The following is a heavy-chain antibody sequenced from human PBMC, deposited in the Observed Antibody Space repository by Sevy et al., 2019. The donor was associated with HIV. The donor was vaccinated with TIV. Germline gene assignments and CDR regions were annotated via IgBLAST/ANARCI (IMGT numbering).Heavy chain of an antibody. Sequence: ASVKVSCKASGYTFSVKYIHWVRQAPGQGLEWVGWIDPKSGGTSYAQKFQGRVSMTRDTSISTAYMELYWLPSDDTDVYYCARGGSKWNDDYFDYWGQGSLVTVSS. D-gene: IGHD1-20*01. CDR1: GYTFSVKY. J-gene: IGHJ4*02. CDR3: ARGGSKWNDDYFDY. V-gene: IGHV1-2*02. CDR2: IDPKSGGT.